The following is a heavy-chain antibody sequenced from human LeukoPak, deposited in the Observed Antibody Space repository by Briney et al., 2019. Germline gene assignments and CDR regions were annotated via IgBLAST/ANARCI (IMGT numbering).Heavy chain of an antibody. CDR1: GASVTGTY. D-gene: IGHD5-24*01. V-gene: IGHV4-59*08. Sequence: PSETLSLTCSVSGASVTGTYWSWVRQTPGKGLEWIAYTYYGGTTEYNPSPKSGATISVDTSKNHFSLDLRSVTAADTAVYFCARLGLYDGYTHDSWGQGTLVTVSS. CDR3: ARLGLYDGYTHDS. CDR2: TYYGGTT. J-gene: IGHJ4*02.